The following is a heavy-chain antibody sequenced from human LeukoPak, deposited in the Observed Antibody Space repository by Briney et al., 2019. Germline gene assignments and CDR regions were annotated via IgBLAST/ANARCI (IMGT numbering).Heavy chain of an antibody. D-gene: IGHD3-10*01. CDR3: ARRGGSGSYYNFWYYYYMDV. V-gene: IGHV4-34*01. J-gene: IGHJ6*03. Sequence: SETLSLPCAVCSGFLSGYYWTWFPHPPGKGLEEIGDFNHNWDTKQHTSLQSRVHISVDTSKNHLSLSLNSVTAADTAVYYCARRGGSGSYYNFWYYYYMDVWGKGTTVTISS. CDR2: FNHNWDT. CDR1: SGFLSGYY.